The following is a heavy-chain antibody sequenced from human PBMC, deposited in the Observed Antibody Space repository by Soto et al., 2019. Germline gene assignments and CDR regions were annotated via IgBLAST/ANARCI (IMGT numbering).Heavy chain of an antibody. J-gene: IGHJ5*02. V-gene: IGHV4-39*01. D-gene: IGHD1-20*01. CDR3: TMRYNWNHNYSDP. CDR1: GNSISVHSYY. Sequence: SETLSLTCTVSGNSISVHSYYWTWIRQPPGKGLEWIGSSYYSGTTYFNPSLKSRASISVDTSKNEFSLSLSSVTAADTAVYYCTMRYNWNHNYSDPWGPGVLVTVSS. CDR2: SYYSGTT.